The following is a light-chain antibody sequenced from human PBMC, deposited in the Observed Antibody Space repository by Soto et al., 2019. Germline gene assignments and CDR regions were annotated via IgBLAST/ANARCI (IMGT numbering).Light chain of an antibody. CDR2: NNN. CDR3: AAWDDSLNGQVV. V-gene: IGLV1-44*01. Sequence: QPVLTQPPSASGTPGQRVTISCSGSSSNIGSNTVNWYQQLPGTAPQLLIFNNNQRPSGVPDRFSGSKSGTSASLAISGLQSDDEADYYCAAWDDSLNGQVVFGGGTKLTVL. CDR1: SSNIGSNT. J-gene: IGLJ2*01.